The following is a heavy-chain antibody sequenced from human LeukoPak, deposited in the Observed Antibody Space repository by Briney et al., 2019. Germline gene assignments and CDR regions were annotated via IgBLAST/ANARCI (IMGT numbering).Heavy chain of an antibody. Sequence: SVKVSCKASGGTFSSYAISWVRQAPGQGLEWMGGIIPIFGTANYAQKFPGRGTSTADESTSTASMALSSLRSEDTAVYYCASCGATRYSQSGWLSHNYYYYGMDVWGQGTTVTVSS. J-gene: IGHJ6*02. CDR1: GGTFSSYA. CDR2: IIPIFGTA. CDR3: ASCGATRYSQSGWLSHNYYYYGMDV. V-gene: IGHV1-69*13. D-gene: IGHD3-22*01.